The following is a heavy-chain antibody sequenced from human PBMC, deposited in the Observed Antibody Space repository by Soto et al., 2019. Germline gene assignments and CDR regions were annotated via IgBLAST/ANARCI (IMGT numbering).Heavy chain of an antibody. Sequence: GGSLRLSCAASGFTFSSYSMNWVRQAPGKGLEWVSYISSSSSTIYYADSVKGRFTISRDNAKNSLYLQMNSLRAEDTAVYYCAREPGYGDTLLSFYYMDVWGKGTTVTVSS. CDR3: AREPGYGDTLLSFYYMDV. CDR1: GFTFSSYS. V-gene: IGHV3-48*01. J-gene: IGHJ6*03. D-gene: IGHD4-17*01. CDR2: ISSSSSTI.